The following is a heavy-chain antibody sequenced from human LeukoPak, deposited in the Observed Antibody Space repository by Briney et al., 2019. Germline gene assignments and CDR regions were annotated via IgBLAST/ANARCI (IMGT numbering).Heavy chain of an antibody. V-gene: IGHV3-7*03. CDR3: ARDVLAAGATGTFDI. J-gene: IGHJ3*02. CDR1: GFTFSSYA. CDR2: IKQDGSEK. Sequence: PGGSLRLSCAASGFTFSSYAMSWVRQAPGKGLEWVAHIKQDGSEKYYVDSVKGRFTISRDNAKTSLYLQMNSLRAEDTAVYYCARDVLAAGATGTFDIWGQGTMVTVSS. D-gene: IGHD1-14*01.